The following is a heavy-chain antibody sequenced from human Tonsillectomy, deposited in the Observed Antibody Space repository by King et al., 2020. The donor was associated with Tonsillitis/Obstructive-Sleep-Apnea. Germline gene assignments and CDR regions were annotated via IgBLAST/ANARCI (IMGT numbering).Heavy chain of an antibody. D-gene: IGHD6-19*01. V-gene: IGHV1-3*04. Sequence: VQLVQSGPEVEKPGASVKVSCKASGYTFTSYALQWVRQAPGQRLEWMGWIITGNGNTKYSQNFQGRVTITRDTSANTAYMELRSLRSEDTAVYFCVRSSGLYYFDYWGPGTLVTVSS. CDR1: GYTFTSYA. CDR2: IITGNGNT. CDR3: VRSSGLYYFDY. J-gene: IGHJ4*02.